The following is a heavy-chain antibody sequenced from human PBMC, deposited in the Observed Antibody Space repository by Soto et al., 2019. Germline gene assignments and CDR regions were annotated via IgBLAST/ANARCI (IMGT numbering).Heavy chain of an antibody. CDR3: ARRTWRGRADY. V-gene: IGHV3-23*01. J-gene: IGHJ4*02. CDR1: GFPFSSYA. Sequence: EVQLLASGGGLVQPGGSLRLSCAASGFPFSSYAMSWVRQAPGKGLEWVSGIGGSGGDTFYADSVKGRFTVSRDNAENTLYLQLTSLRVEDSAIYYCARRTWRGRADYWGQGILVTVSS. CDR2: IGGSGGDT. D-gene: IGHD3-3*01.